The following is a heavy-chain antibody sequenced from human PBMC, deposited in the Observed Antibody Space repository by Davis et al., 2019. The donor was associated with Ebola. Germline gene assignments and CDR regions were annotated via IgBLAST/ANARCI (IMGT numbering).Heavy chain of an antibody. CDR2: TYYRSTWYN. D-gene: IGHD6-19*01. CDR1: GDSVSSNSAA. CDR3: ARSGTAVAGNGGFDY. Sequence: MPSETLSLTCAISGDSVSSNSAAWNWIRQSPSRGLEWLGRTYYRSTWYNDYAVSVKSRITINPDTSKNQFSLQLNSVTPEDTAVYYCARSGTAVAGNGGFDYWGQGTLVTVSS. V-gene: IGHV6-1*01. J-gene: IGHJ4*02.